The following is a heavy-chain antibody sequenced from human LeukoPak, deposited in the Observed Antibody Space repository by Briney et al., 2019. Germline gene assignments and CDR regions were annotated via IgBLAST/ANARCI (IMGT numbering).Heavy chain of an antibody. D-gene: IGHD6-19*01. J-gene: IGHJ4*02. CDR1: GFTFSSNW. Sequence: PGGSLRLSCAASGFTFSSNWMSWVRQAPGKGLEWVANIKQDESEKYYVDSVKGRFTISRDNAKNSLYLQMNSLRAEDTAVYYCARGNLFSGWYDIYYFDYWGQGTLVTVSS. CDR3: ARGNLFSGWYDIYYFDY. CDR2: IKQDESEK. V-gene: IGHV3-7*01.